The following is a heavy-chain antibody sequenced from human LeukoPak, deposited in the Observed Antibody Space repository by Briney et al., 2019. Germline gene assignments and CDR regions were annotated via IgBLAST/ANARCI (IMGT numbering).Heavy chain of an antibody. D-gene: IGHD2-15*01. Sequence: GGSLRLSCAASGFTFSSYSMNWVRQAPGKGLEWVSYISSSSSTIYYADSVKGRFTISRDNSKNTLYLQMNSLRAEDTAVYYCAREGRVAASPFDPWGQGTLVTVSS. CDR2: ISSSSSTI. CDR3: AREGRVAASPFDP. V-gene: IGHV3-48*01. J-gene: IGHJ5*02. CDR1: GFTFSSYS.